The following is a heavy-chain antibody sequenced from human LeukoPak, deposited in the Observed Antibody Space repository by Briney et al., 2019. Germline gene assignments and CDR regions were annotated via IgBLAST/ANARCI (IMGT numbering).Heavy chain of an antibody. V-gene: IGHV3-48*01. D-gene: IGHD5-12*01. CDR2: IRGSSET. CDR3: ARDAGNSGYGCDL. Sequence: GGSLRLSCAASGFSFNNYVMSWVRQAPGKGLEWVSHIRGSSETFYADSVKGRFTISRDNARNSLYLQMNNLRGEDTAIYYCARDAGNSGYGCDLWGQGTLVTVSS. CDR1: GFSFNNYV. J-gene: IGHJ5*02.